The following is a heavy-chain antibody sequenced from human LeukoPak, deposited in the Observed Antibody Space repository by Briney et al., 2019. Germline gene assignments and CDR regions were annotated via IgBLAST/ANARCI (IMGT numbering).Heavy chain of an antibody. D-gene: IGHD6-19*01. J-gene: IGHJ3*02. CDR2: ISSSSSAI. Sequence: GGSLRLSCAASGFTFSSYNMNWVRQAPGKGLEWVSYISSSSSAIYYADSVKGRFTISRDNAKNSLYLQMNSLRAEDTAVYYCARDQGKQWRLDAFDIWGQGTMVTVSS. V-gene: IGHV3-48*01. CDR1: GFTFSSYN. CDR3: ARDQGKQWRLDAFDI.